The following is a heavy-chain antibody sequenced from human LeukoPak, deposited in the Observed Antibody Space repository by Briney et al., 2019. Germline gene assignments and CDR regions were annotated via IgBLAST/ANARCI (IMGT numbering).Heavy chain of an antibody. CDR3: ARDRYCSSTSCYRYFDY. J-gene: IGHJ4*02. Sequence: ASVKVSCKASGGTFSSYAISWVRQAPGQGLEWMGGIILIFGTANYAQKFQGRVTITADESTSTAYMELSSLRSEDTAVYYCARDRYCSSTSCYRYFDYWGQGTLVTVSS. D-gene: IGHD2-2*01. CDR1: GGTFSSYA. CDR2: IILIFGTA. V-gene: IGHV1-69*13.